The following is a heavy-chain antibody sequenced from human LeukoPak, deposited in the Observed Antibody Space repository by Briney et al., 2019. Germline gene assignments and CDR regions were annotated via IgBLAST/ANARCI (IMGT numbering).Heavy chain of an antibody. CDR2: IYYSGST. CDR1: GGSISSYY. D-gene: IGHD2-21*02. V-gene: IGHV4-59*12. CDR3: ANLPLAYCGGDCYPGGYFDL. Sequence: SETLSLTCTVSGGSISSYYWSWIRQPPGKGLERIGYIYYSGSTNYNPSLKSRVTISVDTSKNQFSLKLSSVTAADTAVYYCANLPLAYCGGDCYPGGYFDLWGRGTLVTVSS. J-gene: IGHJ2*01.